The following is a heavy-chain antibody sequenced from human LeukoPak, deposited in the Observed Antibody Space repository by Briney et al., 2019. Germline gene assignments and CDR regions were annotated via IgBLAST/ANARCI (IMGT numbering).Heavy chain of an antibody. V-gene: IGHV3-30*18. J-gene: IGHJ4*02. D-gene: IGHD3-10*01. Sequence: GGSLRLSCAASGFTFSRYGVNWVRQAPGKGLEWVAVISYDGTNKFYVDSLRGRFTISRDNSKNTLYLQMNSLRAEDTAVYYCAKDGYYGSGTYPDYWGQGTLVTVSS. CDR3: AKDGYYGSGTYPDY. CDR2: ISYDGTNK. CDR1: GFTFSRYG.